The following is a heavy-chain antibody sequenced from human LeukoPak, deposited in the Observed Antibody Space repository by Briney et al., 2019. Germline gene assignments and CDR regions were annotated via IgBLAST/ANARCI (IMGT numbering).Heavy chain of an antibody. Sequence: SETLSLTCTVSGGSISSYCWSWIRQPPGKGLEWIGYIYYSGSSNYNPSLKSRVTLLVDTSKNQFSLKLRSVTAADTAVYYCARSDGYGLVGIWGQGTVVTVSS. CDR1: GGSISSYC. CDR3: ARSDGYGLVGI. CDR2: IYYSGSS. J-gene: IGHJ3*02. D-gene: IGHD3-10*01. V-gene: IGHV4-59*12.